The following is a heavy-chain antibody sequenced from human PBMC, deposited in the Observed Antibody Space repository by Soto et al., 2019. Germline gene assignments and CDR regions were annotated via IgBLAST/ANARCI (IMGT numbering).Heavy chain of an antibody. D-gene: IGHD3-10*01. Sequence: GGSLRLSCAASGFTFSDYYMSWIRQAPGKGLEWVSYISSSSSYTNYADSVKGRFTTSRDNAKNSLYLQMNSLRAEDTAVYYCARANAGGYYYGMDVWGQGTTVTVSS. J-gene: IGHJ6*02. V-gene: IGHV3-11*06. CDR2: ISSSSSYT. CDR3: ARANAGGYYYGMDV. CDR1: GFTFSDYY.